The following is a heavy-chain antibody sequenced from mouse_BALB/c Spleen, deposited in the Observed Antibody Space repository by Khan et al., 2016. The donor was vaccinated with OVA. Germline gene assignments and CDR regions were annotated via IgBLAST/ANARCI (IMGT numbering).Heavy chain of an antibody. CDR3: ARNYRYDVYFDS. Sequence: EVQLQESGPELVKPGASVTMSCTASGYTFTSSVIHWVRQKSGQGLDWIGYIYPFNDGTKYNEKFEGKATLTSDKSSTTAYMELSSLTSEDSAGYYCARNYRYDVYFDSWGQGTTLTGSS. J-gene: IGHJ2*01. CDR2: IYPFNDGT. V-gene: IGHV1S136*01. CDR1: GYTFTSSV. D-gene: IGHD2-14*01.